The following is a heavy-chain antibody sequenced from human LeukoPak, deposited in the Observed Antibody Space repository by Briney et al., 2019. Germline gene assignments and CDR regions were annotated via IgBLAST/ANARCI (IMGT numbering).Heavy chain of an antibody. CDR1: GFTFSNHG. J-gene: IGHJ3*02. CDR3: AKDRSWGAYDI. Sequence: GGSLRLSCAASGFTFSNHGINWVRQAPGKGLEWVSGISGSGEITYYADSVKGRFTIPRDNSKNTLYLQMNSLRAEDTALYYCAKDRSWGAYDIWGQGTMVTVSS. D-gene: IGHD7-27*01. V-gene: IGHV3-23*01. CDR2: ISGSGEIT.